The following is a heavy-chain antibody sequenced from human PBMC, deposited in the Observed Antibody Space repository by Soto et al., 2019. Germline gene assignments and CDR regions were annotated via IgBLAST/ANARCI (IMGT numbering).Heavy chain of an antibody. CDR1: GFTFSTYA. Sequence: VQLLESGGGLVQPGGSLRLSCAASGFTFSTYAMTWVRQGPGKGLEWVAVVSFDGSNKYYRDSVKGRFTISKDNVKNTLFLQMNDLRHEDTAVYYCARLPGPLVSVLYIYPVDARETPSDVDVWGQGTSVTVSS. V-gene: IGHV3-30*01. D-gene: IGHD2-15*01. CDR3: ARLPGPLVSVLYIYPVDARETPSDVDV. J-gene: IGHJ6*02. CDR2: VSFDGSNK.